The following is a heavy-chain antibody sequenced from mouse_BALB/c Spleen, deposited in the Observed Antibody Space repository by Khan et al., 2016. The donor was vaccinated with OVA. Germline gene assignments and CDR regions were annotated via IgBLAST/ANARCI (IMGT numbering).Heavy chain of an antibody. D-gene: IGHD1-1*02. CDR2: INTYTGEP. CDR1: GYTFTNYG. CDR3: ASGGYWYFDV. Sequence: QIQLVQSGPELKKPGETVKISCKASGYTFTNYGMNWVKQALGKGLKWMGWINTYTGEPTYADDFKGRFAFSLETSASTAYLQINNLKNEDTATYFCASGGYWYFDVWGAGTTVTGSS. J-gene: IGHJ1*01. V-gene: IGHV9-3-1*01.